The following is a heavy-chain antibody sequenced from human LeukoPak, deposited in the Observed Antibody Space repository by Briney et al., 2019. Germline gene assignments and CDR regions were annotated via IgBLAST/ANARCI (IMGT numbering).Heavy chain of an antibody. V-gene: IGHV3-23*01. CDR2: ISGGGGHII. CDR1: GFSFSIYS. J-gene: IGHJ5*01. D-gene: IGHD1-20*01. Sequence: GGSLRLSCAASGFSFSIYSMSWIRQAPGKGLEWVSAISGGGGHIIYYADSVKDRFTISRDDSKNTQYMQMNRLRAEDTAVYYCERERQQYNWKEFDSWGQGTLVTVSS. CDR3: ERERQQYNWKEFDS.